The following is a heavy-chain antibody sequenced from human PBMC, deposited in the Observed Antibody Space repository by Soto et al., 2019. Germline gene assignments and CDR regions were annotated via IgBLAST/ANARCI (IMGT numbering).Heavy chain of an antibody. CDR2: ISYDSTFI. J-gene: IGHJ3*02. Sequence: EVQVVESGGGLVNPGGSLRLSCAASGFTFSSYSMNWVRQAPGKGLEWVSSISYDSTFIFYAASVKGRFTISRDNAKNSLSLQMNSLRAEDTALYYCARSQTGNAFDTWGQGTMVTVSS. CDR1: GFTFSSYS. D-gene: IGHD7-27*01. CDR3: ARSQTGNAFDT. V-gene: IGHV3-21*01.